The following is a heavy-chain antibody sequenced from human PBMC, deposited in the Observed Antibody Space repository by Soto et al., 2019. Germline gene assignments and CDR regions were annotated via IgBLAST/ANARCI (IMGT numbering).Heavy chain of an antibody. J-gene: IGHJ4*02. D-gene: IGHD6-19*01. V-gene: IGHV4-31*03. CDR2: IYYSGTT. Sequence: SQTLSLTCTVSGGSISSGGYYWSWIRQHPGKGLEWIGYIYYSGTTYYNPSLKSRVTISVDTSKNQFCLKLSSVTAADTAVYYCAQGSSGWLFDYWGQGTLVTVSS. CDR3: AQGSSGWLFDY. CDR1: GGSISSGGYY.